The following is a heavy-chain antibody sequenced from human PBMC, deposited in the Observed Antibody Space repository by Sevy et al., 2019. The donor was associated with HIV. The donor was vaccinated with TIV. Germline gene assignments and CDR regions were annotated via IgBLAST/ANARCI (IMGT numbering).Heavy chain of an antibody. CDR1: GFTFSNTW. Sequence: GGSLRLSCAGSGFTFSNTWMSWVRQAPGKGLEWIGRIKSKIDGGTTDYAAPVKGRFSISRDDSKNTLYLQMNSLKTEDTAVYYCTTQWFWGQGTLVTVSS. D-gene: IGHD3-22*01. CDR2: IKSKIDGGTT. J-gene: IGHJ4*02. CDR3: TTQWF. V-gene: IGHV3-15*01.